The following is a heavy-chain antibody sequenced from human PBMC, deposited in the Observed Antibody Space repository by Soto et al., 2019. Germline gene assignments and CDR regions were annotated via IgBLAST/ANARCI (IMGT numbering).Heavy chain of an antibody. D-gene: IGHD6-25*01. J-gene: IGHJ3*02. V-gene: IGHV4-59*01. Sequence: SETLSLTCTVSGGSISSYYWSWIRQPPGKGLEWIGYIYYSGSTNYNPSLKSRVTISVDTSKNQFSLKLSSVTAADTAVYYCAREAATQIYDAFDIWGQGTMVTVSS. CDR2: IYYSGST. CDR3: AREAATQIYDAFDI. CDR1: GGSISSYY.